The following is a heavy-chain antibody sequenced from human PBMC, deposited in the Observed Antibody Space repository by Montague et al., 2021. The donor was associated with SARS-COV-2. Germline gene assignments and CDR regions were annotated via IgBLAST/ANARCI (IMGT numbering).Heavy chain of an antibody. Sequence: SETLSLTCTVSGGSMRSSVDYWGWIRQPPGKGLESIGNIYYTSGSTFYNPSLKSRVTISIDTSKNQMSLNLTSVTAADTAVYYCARQPTLPRADYWGRGFLVTVSS. V-gene: IGHV4-39*01. CDR2: IYYTSGST. CDR3: ARQPTLPRADY. J-gene: IGHJ4*02. CDR1: GGSMRSSVDY.